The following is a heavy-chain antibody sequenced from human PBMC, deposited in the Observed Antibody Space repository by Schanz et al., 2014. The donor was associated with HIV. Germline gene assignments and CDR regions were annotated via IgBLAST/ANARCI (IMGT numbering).Heavy chain of an antibody. CDR3: VGHQDYKWFDP. CDR1: DGSVSSGGYY. D-gene: IGHD2-15*01. CDR2: IYYSGST. Sequence: QVQLQESGPGLVKPSETLSLTCTVSDGSVSSGGYYWSWIRQPRGKGLEWIGYIYYSGSTYYNPSIKSRLNMSVATSQNQVSLKLSSVTAAHTAVYFCVGHQDYKWFDPWGQGTLVIVSS. J-gene: IGHJ5*02. V-gene: IGHV4-31*03.